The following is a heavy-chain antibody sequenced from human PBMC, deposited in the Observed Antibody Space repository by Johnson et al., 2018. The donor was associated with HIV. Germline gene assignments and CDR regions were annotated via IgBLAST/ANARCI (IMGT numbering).Heavy chain of an antibody. D-gene: IGHD3-3*01. CDR3: APYRAFGAAPTWAFDF. CDR1: GFTFDDYG. J-gene: IGHJ3*01. Sequence: VQLVESGGGVVQPGRSLRLSCAASGFTFDDYGMSWVRQAPGKGLAWVSGINWNGGSTGYADSVKGRFTISREDAKNSLYLQMNSLRAGDTAMYYCAPYRAFGAAPTWAFDFWGQGTMVTVSS. V-gene: IGHV3-20*04. CDR2: INWNGGST.